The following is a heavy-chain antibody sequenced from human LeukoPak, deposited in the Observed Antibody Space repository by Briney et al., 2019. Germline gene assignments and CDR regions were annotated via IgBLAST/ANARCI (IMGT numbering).Heavy chain of an antibody. CDR1: GGTFSSYA. D-gene: IGHD3-16*02. J-gene: IGHJ4*02. CDR3: ARTPSVWGSYRFDY. CDR2: IIPIFGTA. Sequence: SVKVSCKVSGGTFSSYAISWVRQAPGQGLEWMGGIIPIFGTANYAQKFQGRVTITTDESTSTAYMELSSLRSEDTAVYYCARTPSVWGSYRFDYWGQGTLVTVSS. V-gene: IGHV1-69*05.